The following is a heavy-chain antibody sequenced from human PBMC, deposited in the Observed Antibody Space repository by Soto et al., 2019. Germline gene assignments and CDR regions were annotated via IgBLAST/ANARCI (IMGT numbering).Heavy chain of an antibody. CDR3: AREKTYYDFWSGYPWHYYYYGMDV. CDR2: INAGNGNT. D-gene: IGHD3-3*01. Sequence: ASVKVSCKASGYTFTSYAMHWVRQAPGQRLEWMGWINAGNGNTKYSQKFQGRVTITRDTSASTAYMELSSLRSEDTAVYYCAREKTYYDFWSGYPWHYYYYGMDVWGQGTTVTVYS. V-gene: IGHV1-3*01. J-gene: IGHJ6*02. CDR1: GYTFTSYA.